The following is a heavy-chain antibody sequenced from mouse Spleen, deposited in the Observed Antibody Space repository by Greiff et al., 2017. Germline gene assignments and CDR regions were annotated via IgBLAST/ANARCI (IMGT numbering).Heavy chain of an antibody. CDR2: IDPEDGDT. CDR1: GFNIKDYY. CDR3: TTGGGYYSLFDY. J-gene: IGHJ2*01. D-gene: IGHD2-3*01. V-gene: IGHV14-1*01. Sequence: VQLQQSGAELVRPGASVKLSCTASGFNIKDYYMHWVKQRPEQGLEWIGRIDPEDGDTEYAPKFQGKATMTADTSSNTADLQLSSLTSEDTAVYYCTTGGGYYSLFDYWGQGTTLTVSS.